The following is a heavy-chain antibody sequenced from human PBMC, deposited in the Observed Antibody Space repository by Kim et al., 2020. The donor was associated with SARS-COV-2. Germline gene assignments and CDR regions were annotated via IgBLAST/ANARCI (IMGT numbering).Heavy chain of an antibody. V-gene: IGHV4-31*03. CDR2: IYYSGST. J-gene: IGHJ4*02. Sequence: SETLSLTCTVSGGSISSGGYYWSWIRQHPGKGLEWIGYIYYSGSTYYNPSLKSRVTISVDTSKNQFSLKLSSVTAADTAVYYCARARDGYKSNYFDYWGQGTLVTVSS. CDR1: GGSISSGGYY. D-gene: IGHD5-12*01. CDR3: ARARDGYKSNYFDY.